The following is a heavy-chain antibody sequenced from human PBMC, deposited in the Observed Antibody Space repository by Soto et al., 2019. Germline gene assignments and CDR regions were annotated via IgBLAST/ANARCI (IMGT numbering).Heavy chain of an antibody. CDR1: GGSISSYY. Sequence: SETLSLTCTVSGGSISSYYWSWIRQPPGKGLEWIGYIYYSGSTNYNPSLKSRVTISVDTSKNQFSLKLSSVTAADTAVYYCARGSGSYSRVYFDYWGQGTLVTV. J-gene: IGHJ4*02. CDR3: ARGSGSYSRVYFDY. CDR2: IYYSGST. V-gene: IGHV4-59*01. D-gene: IGHD1-26*01.